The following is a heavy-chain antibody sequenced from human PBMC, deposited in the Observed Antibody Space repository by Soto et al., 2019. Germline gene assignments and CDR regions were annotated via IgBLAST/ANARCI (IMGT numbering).Heavy chain of an antibody. CDR3: ARDRVESGYPEYFQH. V-gene: IGHV3-53*01. CDR1: GFTVSSNY. CDR2: IYSGGST. D-gene: IGHD3-22*01. J-gene: IGHJ1*01. Sequence: EVQLVESGGGLIQPGGSLRLSCAASGFTVSSNYMSWVRQAPRKGLEWVSVIYSGGSTYYADSVKGRFTISRDNSKNTLYIQMNSLRSADTAVYYCARDRVESGYPEYFQHWGQGTLVTVSS.